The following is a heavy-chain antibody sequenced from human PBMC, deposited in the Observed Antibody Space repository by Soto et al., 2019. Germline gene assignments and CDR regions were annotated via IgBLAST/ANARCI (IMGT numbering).Heavy chain of an antibody. CDR3: ARARGGNIVVVPAASI. D-gene: IGHD2-2*01. CDR2: ISAYLGNT. CDR1: GYTFTSYG. V-gene: IGHV1-18*01. Sequence: ASVKVSCKASGYTFTSYGISWVRQAPGQGLEWMGWISAYLGNTNYAQKLQGRVTMTTDKSTSTAYMELSSLRSEDTAVYYCARARGGNIVVVPAASIWGQGTMVTGSS. J-gene: IGHJ3*02.